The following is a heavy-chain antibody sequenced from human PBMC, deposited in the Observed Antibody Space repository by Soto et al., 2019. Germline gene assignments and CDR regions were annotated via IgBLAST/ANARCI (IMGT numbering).Heavy chain of an antibody. V-gene: IGHV4-59*01. CDR2: IFYKGNT. D-gene: IGHD3-9*01. CDR1: GGSISRYY. J-gene: IGHJ5*02. Sequence: SETLSLTCTVSGGSISRYYWSWIRQSPGKGLEWIGYIFYKGNTKYSSSLKSRVTISVDTSQNQFSLKLDSVTPMDTAVYYCARDFDPFGPWGQGTLVTVSS. CDR3: ARDFDPFGP.